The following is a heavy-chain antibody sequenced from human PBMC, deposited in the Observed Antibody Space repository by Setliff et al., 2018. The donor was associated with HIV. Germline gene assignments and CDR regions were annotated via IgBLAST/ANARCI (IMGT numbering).Heavy chain of an antibody. CDR2: INYDDNYE. V-gene: IGHV3-30*02. Sequence: GGSLRLSCAASGFTFSAHGMHWVRQAPGKGLEWVTFINYDDNYEYYADSVKGRFTISRDNSKSTLYLRMNSLRAEDTAVYYCAQAQTSVSGSYYQYLQHWGQGTLVTVSS. CDR3: AQAQTSVSGSYYQYLQH. J-gene: IGHJ1*01. CDR1: GFTFSAHG. D-gene: IGHD3-10*01.